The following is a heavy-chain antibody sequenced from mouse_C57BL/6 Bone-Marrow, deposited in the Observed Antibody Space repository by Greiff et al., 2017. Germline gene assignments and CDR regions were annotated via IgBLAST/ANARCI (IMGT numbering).Heavy chain of an antibody. D-gene: IGHD1-1*02. CDR1: GFTFSDFY. Sequence: EVHLVESGGGLVQSGRSLRLSCATSGFTFSDFYMEWVRQAPGKGLEWIAASRNKANDYTTEYSASVKGRFIVSRDTSQSILYLQMNALRAEDTAIYYCARDAGGFDYWGQGTTLTGSS. V-gene: IGHV7-1*01. CDR3: ARDAGGFDY. J-gene: IGHJ2*01. CDR2: SRNKANDYTT.